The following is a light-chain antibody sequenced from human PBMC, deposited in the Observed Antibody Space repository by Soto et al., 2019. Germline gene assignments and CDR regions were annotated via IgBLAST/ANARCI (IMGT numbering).Light chain of an antibody. CDR1: QTVSSNY. CDR2: GAS. J-gene: IGKJ1*01. CDR3: QQYDSSPRT. V-gene: IGKV3-20*01. Sequence: VLRHSRVTLSFSPVERSALSCRAIQTVSSNYLAWCQQRPGQAPRLLISGASNRAAGIPDRFSGSGSGTDFTLTISRLEPEDFAVYYCQQYDSSPRTFSQGTKVDIK.